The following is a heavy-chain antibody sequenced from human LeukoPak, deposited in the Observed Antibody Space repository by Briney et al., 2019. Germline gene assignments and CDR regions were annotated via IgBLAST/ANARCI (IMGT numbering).Heavy chain of an antibody. Sequence: PSETLSLTCTVSGSSISSGGYYWSWIRQPPGKGLEWIGYIYHSGSTYYNPSLKSRVTISVDRSKNQFSLKLSSVTAADTAVYYCARVAGDRTGGAVVYWYFDLWGRGTLVTVSS. CDR2: IYHSGST. V-gene: IGHV4-30-2*01. CDR3: ARVAGDRTGGAVVYWYFDL. CDR1: GSSISSGGYY. J-gene: IGHJ2*01. D-gene: IGHD3-16*01.